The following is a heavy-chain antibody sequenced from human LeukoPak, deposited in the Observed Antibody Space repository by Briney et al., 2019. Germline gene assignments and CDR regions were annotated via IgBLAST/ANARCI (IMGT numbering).Heavy chain of an antibody. D-gene: IGHD2-15*01. CDR1: GFTVSNNY. V-gene: IGHV3-53*01. J-gene: IGHJ1*01. CDR2: IYSGGST. CDR3: ASPGYCSGSVCYSGYLQH. Sequence: GGSLRLSCAASGFTVSNNYMNWVRQAPGKGLEWVSLIYSGGSTHYADSVKGRFTISRDNSKNTLYLQINSLRAEDTAVYYCASPGYCSGSVCYSGYLQHWGQGTLVTVST.